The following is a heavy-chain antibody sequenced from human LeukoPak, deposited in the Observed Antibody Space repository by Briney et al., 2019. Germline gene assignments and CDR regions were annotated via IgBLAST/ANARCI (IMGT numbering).Heavy chain of an antibody. CDR3: ARYSMIIRGAYVFDI. V-gene: IGHV4-4*07. CDR2: IYASGST. D-gene: IGHD3-10*01. CDR1: GGSITTNY. J-gene: IGHJ3*02. Sequence: SETLSLTCNVSGGSITTNYWTWVRQPAGKGLEWIGRIYASGSTNYNPSLKSRVSMSVDTSNNQFSLKLSSVTAADTAMYYCARYSMIIRGAYVFDIWGQGTMVFVSS.